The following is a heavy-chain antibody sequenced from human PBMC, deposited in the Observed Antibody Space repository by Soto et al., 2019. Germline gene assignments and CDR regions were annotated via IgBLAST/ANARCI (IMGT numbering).Heavy chain of an antibody. Sequence: ASVKVSCKASGYTFTGYYMHWVRQAPGQGLEWKGWFNPNSGGTNYAQKFQGWVTMTRDTSISTAYMELSRLRSDDTAVYYCAREGPYYYDSSGYVNYYYYGMDVWGQGTTVTVSS. CDR1: GYTFTGYY. CDR2: FNPNSGGT. CDR3: AREGPYYYDSSGYVNYYYYGMDV. J-gene: IGHJ6*02. D-gene: IGHD3-22*01. V-gene: IGHV1-2*04.